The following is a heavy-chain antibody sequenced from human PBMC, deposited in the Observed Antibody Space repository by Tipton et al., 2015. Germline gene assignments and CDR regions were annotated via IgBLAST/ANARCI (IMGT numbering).Heavy chain of an antibody. CDR2: VYHSGST. D-gene: IGHD3-3*01. CDR3: ARTYDFTAYSPVGC. V-gene: IGHV4-4*02. Sequence: SLRLSCDVSGASISSSNWWSWVRQSPGKGLEWIGEVYHSGSTNYNPSLESRVTISVDNSKNQFSLELTSMTAADTAVYYCARTYDFTAYSPVGCWGQGTLVTVSS. J-gene: IGHJ4*02. CDR1: GASISSSNW.